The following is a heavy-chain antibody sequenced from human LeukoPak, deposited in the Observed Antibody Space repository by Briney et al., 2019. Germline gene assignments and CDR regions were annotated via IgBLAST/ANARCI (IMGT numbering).Heavy chain of an antibody. CDR2: IYPGNSDT. Sequence: GESLKISCKGSGYSFTSYWIGWVRQVPGKGLEWMGLIYPGNSDTKYSPSFQGQVTFSVDKSISTAYLHWSSLKASDTAMYYCARQVVGATRVYFDYWGQGTLVTVSS. D-gene: IGHD1-26*01. V-gene: IGHV5-51*01. CDR3: ARQVVGATRVYFDY. J-gene: IGHJ4*02. CDR1: GYSFTSYW.